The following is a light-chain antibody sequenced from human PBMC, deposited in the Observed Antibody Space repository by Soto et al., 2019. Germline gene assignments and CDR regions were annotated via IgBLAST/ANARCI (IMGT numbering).Light chain of an antibody. CDR1: QGITDD. J-gene: IGKJ1*01. Sequence: AIQMTQSPSSLSASVGDRVTITCRASQGITDDLGWYQQKPGKAPKLLIYAASSLQSGVPSRFSGSGSGTDFTLTISSLQPEDFATYYCLQNFNFPWTFGLATKVDIK. CDR3: LQNFNFPWT. V-gene: IGKV1-6*01. CDR2: AAS.